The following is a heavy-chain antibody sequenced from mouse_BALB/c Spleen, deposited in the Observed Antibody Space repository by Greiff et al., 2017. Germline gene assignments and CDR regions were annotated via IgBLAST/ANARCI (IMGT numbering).Heavy chain of an antibody. V-gene: IGHV2-9*02. CDR3: ARGEWGAY. CDR2: IWAGGST. Sequence: QVQLKESGPGLVAPSQSLSITCTVSGFSLTSYGVHWVRQPPGKGLEWLGVIWAGGSTNYNSALMSRLSISKDNSKSQVFLKMNSLQTDDTAMYYCARGEWGAYWGQGTLVTVSA. J-gene: IGHJ3*01. CDR1: GFSLTSYG.